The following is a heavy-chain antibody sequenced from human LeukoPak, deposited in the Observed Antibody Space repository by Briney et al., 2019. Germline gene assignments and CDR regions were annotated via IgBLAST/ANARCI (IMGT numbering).Heavy chain of an antibody. CDR3: ATVPCVISSCSPDNWFDP. V-gene: IGHV1-2*02. J-gene: IGHJ5*02. CDR2: INPHSGGT. CDR1: GYTFTGYY. D-gene: IGHD2-2*01. Sequence: ASVKVSCKASGYTFTGYYILWLRQAPGQGLEWVGWINPHSGGTNFAQGFQGRVTMTRDTSISTVYMELTRLTSDDTAVYYCATVPCVISSCSPDNWFDPWGQGTLVTVSS.